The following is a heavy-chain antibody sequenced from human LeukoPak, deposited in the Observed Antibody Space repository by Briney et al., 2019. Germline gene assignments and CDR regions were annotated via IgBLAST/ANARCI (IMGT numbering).Heavy chain of an antibody. D-gene: IGHD3-10*01. CDR3: AFWFGGYYFDY. CDR1: GFTFSSYA. J-gene: IGHJ4*02. Sequence: GGSLRLSCAASGFTFSSYAMSWVRQAPGKGLEWVSAISGSGGSPYYADSVKGRFTISRDNSKNTLYLQMNSLRAEDTAVYYCAFWFGGYYFDYWGQGTLVTVSS. V-gene: IGHV3-23*01. CDR2: ISGSGGSP.